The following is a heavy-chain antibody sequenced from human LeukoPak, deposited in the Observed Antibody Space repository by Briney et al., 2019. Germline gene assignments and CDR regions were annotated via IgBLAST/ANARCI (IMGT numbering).Heavy chain of an antibody. D-gene: IGHD5-18*01. CDR1: GGSFRGYY. J-gene: IGHJ5*02. CDR3: ARDPQFVAARFNWFDP. V-gene: IGHV4-34*01. Sequence: NPSETLSLTCAVYGGSFRGYYWRWIRHPPGKGLEWIGEINHSGSTNYNPSLKSRVTISVDTSKNQLPLKLRSVTAADTAVYYCARDPQFVAARFNWFDPWGQGTLVTVSS. CDR2: INHSGST.